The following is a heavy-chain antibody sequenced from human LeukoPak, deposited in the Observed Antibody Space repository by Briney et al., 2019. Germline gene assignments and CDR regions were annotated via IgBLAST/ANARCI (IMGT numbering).Heavy chain of an antibody. Sequence: GGSLRLSCAASGFTFSSYAMSWVRQAPGKGLEWVSAISGSGGSTSYAGSVKGRVTISRDNSKNTLYLQMHSLRAEATAVYYCAKDDFSTSCYNDYWGQGTLVTVSS. CDR1: GFTFSSYA. CDR2: ISGSGGST. D-gene: IGHD2-2*02. V-gene: IGHV3-23*01. J-gene: IGHJ4*02. CDR3: AKDDFSTSCYNDY.